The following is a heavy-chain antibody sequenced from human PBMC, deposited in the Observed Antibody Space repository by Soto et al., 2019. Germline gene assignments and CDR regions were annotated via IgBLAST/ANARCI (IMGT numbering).Heavy chain of an antibody. D-gene: IGHD1-26*01. J-gene: IGHJ5*02. CDR3: ARGTTGTGATSFAS. V-gene: IGHV3-33*01. Sequence: GGSLRLSCAASGFTFSGSGMNWVRQAPGKGLEWVALIWFDGSNEYYADSVKGRFTVSRDNSKNTVYLQMINVRDDDTAVYYCARGTTGTGATSFASWGQGTLVTV. CDR1: GFTFSGSG. CDR2: IWFDGSNE.